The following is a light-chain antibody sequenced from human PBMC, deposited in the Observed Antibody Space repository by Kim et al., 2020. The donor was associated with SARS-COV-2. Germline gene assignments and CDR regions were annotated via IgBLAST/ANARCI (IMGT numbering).Light chain of an antibody. CDR3: QQSYSTPLT. CDR1: QSISGY. Sequence: SASVGDRVTISCRASQSISGYLNWYQQKPGKAPKSLIYSASILHSGVPSRFSGSGSGTEFSLTISSLQSEDFATYYCQQSYSTPLTFGGGTKLEI. J-gene: IGKJ4*01. CDR2: SAS. V-gene: IGKV1-39*01.